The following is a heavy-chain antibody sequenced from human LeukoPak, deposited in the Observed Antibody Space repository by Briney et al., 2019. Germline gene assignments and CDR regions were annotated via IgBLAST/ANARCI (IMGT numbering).Heavy chain of an antibody. CDR1: GGSFSGYY. D-gene: IGHD6-13*01. V-gene: IGHV4-34*01. CDR3: ARSHSQYSSSRIDY. Sequence: PSETLSLTCAVYGGSFSGYYWSWIRQPPGKGLEWIGEINRSGSTNYNPSLKSRVTISVDTSKNQFSLKLSSVTAADTAVYYCARSHSQYSSSRIDYWGQGTLVTVSS. CDR2: INRSGST. J-gene: IGHJ4*02.